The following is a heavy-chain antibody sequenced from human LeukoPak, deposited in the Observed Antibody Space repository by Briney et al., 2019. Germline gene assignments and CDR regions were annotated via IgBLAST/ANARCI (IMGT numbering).Heavy chain of an antibody. Sequence: ASVKVSCKASGGTFSSYAISWVRQAPGQGLEWMGGIIPIFGTANYAQKFQGRVTITADESTSTAYMELSSLRSDDTAVYYCARDLVRAKTSVQLWGAVGYWGQGTLVTVSS. CDR2: IIPIFGTA. CDR1: GGTFSSYA. V-gene: IGHV1-69*01. CDR3: ARDLVRAKTSVQLWGAVGY. J-gene: IGHJ4*02. D-gene: IGHD5-18*01.